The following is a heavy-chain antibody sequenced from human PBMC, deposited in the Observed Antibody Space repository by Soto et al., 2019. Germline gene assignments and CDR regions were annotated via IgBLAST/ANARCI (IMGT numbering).Heavy chain of an antibody. J-gene: IGHJ4*02. D-gene: IGHD6-19*01. Sequence: GGSLRLSCAASGFTVSSNYMSWVRQAPGKGLEWVSVIYSGGSTYYADSVKGRFTISRDNSKNTLYLQMNSLRAEDTAVYYCARDFSLYGSGWPLYFDYWGQGTLVTVSS. CDR1: GFTVSSNY. V-gene: IGHV3-66*01. CDR3: ARDFSLYGSGWPLYFDY. CDR2: IYSGGST.